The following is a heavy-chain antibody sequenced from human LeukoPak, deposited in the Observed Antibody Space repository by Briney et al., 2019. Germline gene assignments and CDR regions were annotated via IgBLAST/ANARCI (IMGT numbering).Heavy chain of an antibody. CDR1: GGPISSYQ. V-gene: IGHV4-59*08. Sequence: SETLSLTCTVSGGPISSYQLSWIRQPPGKGLEWIGYIYYTGSTNYHPSLKSRITISLDTSKNQFSLKLSSVTAADMAVYYCARRTTVTPDWFDPWGQGTLVTVSS. CDR3: ARRTTVTPDWFDP. CDR2: IYYTGST. J-gene: IGHJ5*02. D-gene: IGHD4-11*01.